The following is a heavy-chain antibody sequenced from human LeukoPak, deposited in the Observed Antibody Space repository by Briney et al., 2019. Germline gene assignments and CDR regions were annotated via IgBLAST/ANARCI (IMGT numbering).Heavy chain of an antibody. V-gene: IGHV1-8*01. J-gene: IGHJ5*02. CDR3: ARGLYSSGWYSWFDP. CDR1: GYTFTSYG. CDR2: MNPNSGNT. D-gene: IGHD6-19*01. Sequence: ASVTVSCKASGYTFTSYGINWVRQATGQGLEWMGWMNPNSGNTGYAQKFQGRVTMTRNTSISTAYMELSSLRSEDTAVYYCARGLYSSGWYSWFDPWGQGTLVTVSS.